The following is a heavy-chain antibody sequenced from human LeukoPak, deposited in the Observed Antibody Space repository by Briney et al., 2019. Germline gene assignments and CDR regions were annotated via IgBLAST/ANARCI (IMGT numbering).Heavy chain of an antibody. V-gene: IGHV1-69*05. D-gene: IGHD2-21*01. CDR3: ASHMVARFDY. CDR1: GGTFSSYA. Sequence: ASVKVSCKASGGTFSSYAISWVRQAPGQGLEWMGRIIPIFGTANYAQKFQGRVTITTDESTSTAYMELSSLRSEDTAVYYCASHMVARFDYWGQGTLVTVSS. CDR2: IIPIFGTA. J-gene: IGHJ4*02.